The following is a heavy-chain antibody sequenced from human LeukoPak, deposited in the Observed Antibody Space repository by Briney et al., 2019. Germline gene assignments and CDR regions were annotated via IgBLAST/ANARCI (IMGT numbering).Heavy chain of an antibody. D-gene: IGHD3-22*01. J-gene: IGHJ3*02. Sequence: PGRSLRLSCAASGFTFDDYAMHWVRQAPGKGLEWVSGISWNSGSIGYADSVKGRFTISRDNAKNSLYLQMNSLRAEDTALYYCAKVRVTMIPRDVGAFDIWGQGTMVTVSS. CDR2: ISWNSGSI. CDR3: AKVRVTMIPRDVGAFDI. V-gene: IGHV3-9*01. CDR1: GFTFDDYA.